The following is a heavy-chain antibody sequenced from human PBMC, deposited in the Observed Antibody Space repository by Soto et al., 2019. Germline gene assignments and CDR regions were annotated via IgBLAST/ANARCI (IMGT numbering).Heavy chain of an antibody. CDR3: AKQGYGGNRSPFGS. Sequence: GGCMGISRTSCRLSLSILAVNWALQNTNKGLEWVSTMTGSGDTTYYAESVKGRFTISRDNSKNTLFLHMTALRADDTAIYFCAKQGYGGNRSPFGSWGQRPLGTVPS. J-gene: IGHJ4*02. D-gene: IGHD5-12*01. CDR2: MTGSGDTT. V-gene: IGHV3-23*01. CDR1: RLSLSILA.